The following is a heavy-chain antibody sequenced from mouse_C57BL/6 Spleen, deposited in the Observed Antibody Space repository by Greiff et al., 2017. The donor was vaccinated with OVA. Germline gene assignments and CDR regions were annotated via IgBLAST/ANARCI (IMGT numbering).Heavy chain of an antibody. CDR1: GYTFTSYW. J-gene: IGHJ2*01. Sequence: QVQLKQPGAELVMPGASVKLSCKASGYTFTSYWMHWVKQRPGQGLEWIGEIDPSDSYTNYNQKFKGKSTLTIDKSSSTAYMQLSSLTSSESAVYYCARYITTVYFDYWGQGTTLTVSS. D-gene: IGHD1-1*01. V-gene: IGHV1-69*01. CDR3: ARYITTVYFDY. CDR2: IDPSDSYT.